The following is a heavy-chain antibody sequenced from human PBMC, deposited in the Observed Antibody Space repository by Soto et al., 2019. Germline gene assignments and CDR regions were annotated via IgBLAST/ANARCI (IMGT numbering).Heavy chain of an antibody. CDR1: GFSLSTGGVG. V-gene: IGHV2-5*01. J-gene: IGHJ3*02. CDR3: AHWGGFYGSGSYYNVKAFDI. D-gene: IGHD3-10*01. CDR2: IYWNDDK. Sequence: SGPTLVNPTQTLTLTCTFSGFSLSTGGVGVGWIRQPPGKALEWLALIYWNDDKRYSPSLKSRLTITKDTSKNQVVLTMTNMDPVDTATYYCAHWGGFYGSGSYYNVKAFDIWGQGTMVTV.